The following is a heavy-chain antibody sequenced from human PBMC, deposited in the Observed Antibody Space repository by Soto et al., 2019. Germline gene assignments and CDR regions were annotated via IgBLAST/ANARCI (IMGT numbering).Heavy chain of an antibody. D-gene: IGHD3-16*02. J-gene: IGHJ5*02. CDR3: ARGKGDYIWGSYRQDAWFDP. CDR2: IYHSGST. V-gene: IGHV4-4*02. CDR1: SGSISSSNW. Sequence: QVQLQESGPGLVKPSGTLSLTCAVSSGSISSSNWWSWVRQPPGKGLEWIGEIYHSGSTNYKPSLRRRVTSSVDKAKNQFSLKRSSVTAADTAVYYCARGKGDYIWGSYRQDAWFDPWGQGTLVTVSS.